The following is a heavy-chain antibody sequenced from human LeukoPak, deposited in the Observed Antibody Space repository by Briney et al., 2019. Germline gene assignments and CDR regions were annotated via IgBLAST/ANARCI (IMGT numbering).Heavy chain of an antibody. V-gene: IGHV1-18*01. J-gene: IGHJ4*02. D-gene: IGHD3-10*01. CDR3: AREREETYGSGSYTFDH. CDR1: GYTFTSYA. Sequence: ASVKVSCKASGYTFTSYAFSWVRQAPGQGLEWMGWINTNNGNTNYVQRLQGRVTMTTDTSTTTAYMELRSLRSDDTAVYYCAREREETYGSGSYTFDHWGQGTLVTVSS. CDR2: INTNNGNT.